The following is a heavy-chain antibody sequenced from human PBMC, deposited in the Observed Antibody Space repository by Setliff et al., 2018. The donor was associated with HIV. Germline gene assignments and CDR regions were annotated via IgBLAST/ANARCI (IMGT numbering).Heavy chain of an antibody. Sequence: PGESLKISCKASGYIFTNYWIGWVRQMPGKGLEWIGVIYPGDSAIRYSPSFQGQVSISADTSITTAYLQWSSLKASDTAMYYCARLRSELGVFDYWVQGTLVTVSS. V-gene: IGHV5-51*01. D-gene: IGHD1-26*01. CDR2: IYPGDSAI. CDR3: ARLRSELGVFDY. J-gene: IGHJ4*02. CDR1: GYIFTNYW.